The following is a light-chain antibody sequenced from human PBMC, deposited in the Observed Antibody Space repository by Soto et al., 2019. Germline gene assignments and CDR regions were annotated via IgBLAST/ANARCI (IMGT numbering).Light chain of an antibody. V-gene: IGKV1-9*01. CDR2: AAS. J-gene: IGKJ1*01. CDR3: QQLNSYPVT. CDR1: QGIRSY. Sequence: DIQLTQSPSFLSASVGDRVTITCRASQGIRSYLAWYQQKPGKAPKLLIYAASTLQSGVPSRFSGSGSGTEFTLTISSRQPEDFATYYCQQLNSYPVTFGQGTKVEIK.